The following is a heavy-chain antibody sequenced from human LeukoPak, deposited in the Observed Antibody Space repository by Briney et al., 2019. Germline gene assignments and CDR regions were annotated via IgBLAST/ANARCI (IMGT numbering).Heavy chain of an antibody. J-gene: IGHJ4*02. CDR3: ARMFALGYCSSTSCYRSSPDY. CDR2: ISAYNGNT. V-gene: IGHV1-18*01. D-gene: IGHD2-2*02. CDR1: GYTFTSYG. Sequence: ASVKVSCKASGYTFTSYGISWARQAPGRGLEWKGWISAYNGNTNYAQKLQGRVTMTTDTSTSTAYMELRSLRSDDTAVYYCARMFALGYCSSTSCYRSSPDYWGQGTLVTVSS.